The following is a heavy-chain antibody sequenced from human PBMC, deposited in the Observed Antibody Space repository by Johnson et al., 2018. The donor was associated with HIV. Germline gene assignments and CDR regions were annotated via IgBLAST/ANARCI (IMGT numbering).Heavy chain of an antibody. J-gene: IGHJ3*02. D-gene: IGHD3-10*01. CDR1: GFTFSTYW. Sequence: VQLVESGGGLVQPGGSLRLSCAASGFTFSTYWMSWVRQAPGKGLEWVANIKEDGSEKYYVDSLKGRFTISRDNAKNSLYLQMNSLKTEDTAVYYCTTVTEGSYFDSGSYFDIWGQGTMVTVSS. CDR3: TTVTEGSYFDSGSYFDI. CDR2: IKEDGSEK. V-gene: IGHV3-7*03.